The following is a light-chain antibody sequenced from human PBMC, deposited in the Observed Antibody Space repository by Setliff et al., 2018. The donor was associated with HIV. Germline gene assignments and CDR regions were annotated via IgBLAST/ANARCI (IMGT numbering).Light chain of an antibody. Sequence: QSALAQPRSVSGSPGQSVTIPCTGTSSDVGSYNFVSWYQEHPGKAPKLMIYDVSKRPSGVSNRFSGSKSGNTASLTISGLQAEDEADYHCSSYTGRSTFVFGTGTKATVL. CDR2: DVS. J-gene: IGLJ1*01. CDR3: SSYTGRSTFV. V-gene: IGLV2-11*01. CDR1: SSDVGSYNF.